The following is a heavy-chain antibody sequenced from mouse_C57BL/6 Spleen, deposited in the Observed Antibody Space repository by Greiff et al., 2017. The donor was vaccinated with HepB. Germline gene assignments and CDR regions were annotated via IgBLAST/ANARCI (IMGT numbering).Heavy chain of an antibody. Sequence: VQLQQSGAELVMPGASVKLSCKASGYTFTSYWMHWVKQRPGQGLEWIGEIDPSDSYTNYNQKFKGKSTLTVDKSSSTAYMQLSSLTSEDSAVYYCARIYDGYYSWYFDVWGTGTTVTVSS. D-gene: IGHD2-3*01. CDR3: ARIYDGYYSWYFDV. CDR1: GYTFTSYW. V-gene: IGHV1-69*01. CDR2: IDPSDSYT. J-gene: IGHJ1*03.